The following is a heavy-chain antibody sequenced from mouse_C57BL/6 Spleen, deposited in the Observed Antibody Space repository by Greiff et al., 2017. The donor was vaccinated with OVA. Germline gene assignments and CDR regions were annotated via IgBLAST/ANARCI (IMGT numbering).Heavy chain of an antibody. D-gene: IGHD1-1*01. Sequence: EVHLVESEGGLVQPGSSMKLSCTASGFTFSDYYMAWVRQVPEKGLEWVANINYDGSSTYYLDSLKSRFIISRDNAKNILYLQMSSLKSEDTATYYCARVIYYYGSSYCDVWGTGTTVTVSS. CDR3: ARVIYYYGSSYCDV. CDR2: INYDGSST. V-gene: IGHV5-16*01. CDR1: GFTFSDYY. J-gene: IGHJ1*03.